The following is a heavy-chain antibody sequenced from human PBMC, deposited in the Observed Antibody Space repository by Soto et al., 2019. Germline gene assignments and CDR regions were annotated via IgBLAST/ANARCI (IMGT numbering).Heavy chain of an antibody. CDR2: ISSSSSYI. D-gene: IGHD3-16*01. Sequence: GGSLRLSCAASGFTFSSYSMNWVRQAPGKGLGWVSSISSSSSYIYYADSVKGRFTISRDNAKNSLYLQMNSLRAEDTAVYYCARGASYVNDAFDIWGQGTMVTVSS. CDR3: ARGASYVNDAFDI. V-gene: IGHV3-21*01. J-gene: IGHJ3*02. CDR1: GFTFSSYS.